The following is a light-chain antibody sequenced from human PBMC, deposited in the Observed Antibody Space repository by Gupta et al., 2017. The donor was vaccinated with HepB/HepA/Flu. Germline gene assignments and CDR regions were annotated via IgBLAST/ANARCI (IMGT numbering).Light chain of an antibody. Sequence: DLLMTQSAVSLTLSPGERATINCKSSQSVLYSSNNKNYLAWYQQKPGQPPKPPIYWASTRETGVPDRFSGSGSGTDFTLTISSLQAEDVAVYYCQQYYSTPRTFGQGTKVEIK. CDR3: QQYYSTPRT. J-gene: IGKJ1*01. CDR2: WAS. V-gene: IGKV4-1*01. CDR1: QSVLYSSNNKNY.